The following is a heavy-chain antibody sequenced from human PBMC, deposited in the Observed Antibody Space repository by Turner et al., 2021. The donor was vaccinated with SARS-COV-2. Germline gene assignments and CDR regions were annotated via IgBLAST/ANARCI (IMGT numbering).Heavy chain of an antibody. CDR1: AFTFSSYS. CDR3: ARARNYSSSWYGVDGPFDP. V-gene: IGHV3-30-3*01. Sequence: QVQLVESGGGVVQPGRSLRLSCAASAFTFSSYSMHWVRQAPGKGLEWVAVITYDGSYKYYADSVKGRFTISRDNSKNTLYLQMNSLRAEDTAVYYCARARNYSSSWYGVDGPFDPWGQGTLVTVSS. J-gene: IGHJ5*02. D-gene: IGHD6-13*01. CDR2: ITYDGSYK.